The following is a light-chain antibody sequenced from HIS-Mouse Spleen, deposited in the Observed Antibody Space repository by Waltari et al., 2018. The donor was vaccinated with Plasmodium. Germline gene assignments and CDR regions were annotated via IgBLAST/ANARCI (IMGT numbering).Light chain of an antibody. CDR1: QSVSSN. J-gene: IGKJ3*01. CDR2: GAS. Sequence: EIVMTQSPATLSVSQGERATLSCRASQSVSSNLAWYQQKPGQSPRLRIYGASTRATGIPARFIGSGSGTEFTLTISSLQSEDFAVYYCQQYNNWSFTFGPGTKVDIK. CDR3: QQYNNWSFT. V-gene: IGKV3-15*01.